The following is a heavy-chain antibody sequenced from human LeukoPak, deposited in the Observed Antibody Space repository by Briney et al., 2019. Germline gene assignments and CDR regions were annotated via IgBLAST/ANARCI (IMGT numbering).Heavy chain of an antibody. CDR3: ARTRRDGYSPFDY. D-gene: IGHD5-24*01. V-gene: IGHV1-69*04. Sequence: ASVKVSGKASGGTFSSYAISWVRQAPGQGLEWMGRIIPIFGIANYAQKFQGRVTITADKSTSTAYMEPSSLRSEDTAVYYCARTRRDGYSPFDYWGQGTLVTVSS. J-gene: IGHJ4*02. CDR2: IIPIFGIA. CDR1: GGTFSSYA.